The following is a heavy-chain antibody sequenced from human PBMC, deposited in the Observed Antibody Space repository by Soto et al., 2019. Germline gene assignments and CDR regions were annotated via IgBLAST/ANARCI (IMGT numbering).Heavy chain of an antibody. J-gene: IGHJ6*02. V-gene: IGHV3-74*01. CDR1: GFTFNTFL. CDR2: ISYDGTKT. D-gene: IGHD1-1*01. Sequence: HPGGSLRLSCAASGFTFNTFLMHWVRQVPGKGLACLAVISYDGTKTGLADSVKGRFTISRDNVKNVVYLQMNSLRSDDTAVYYCVRGTNDWKGLDVWGLGTTVTVSS. CDR3: VRGTNDWKGLDV.